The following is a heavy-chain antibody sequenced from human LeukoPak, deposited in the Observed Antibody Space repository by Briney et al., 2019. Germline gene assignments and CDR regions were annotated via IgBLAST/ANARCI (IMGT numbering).Heavy chain of an antibody. D-gene: IGHD3-22*01. CDR1: GFRFSTYG. J-gene: IGHJ4*02. CDR3: ARDGYYDSSAIDY. CDR2: IKQDGSEK. Sequence: GGSLRLSCAASGFRFSTYGMNWVRQAPGKGLEWVATIKQDGSEKYYVDSVKGRFTISRDNAKNSLYLQMNALRAEDTAVYYCARDGYYDSSAIDYWGQGTLVTVSS. V-gene: IGHV3-7*01.